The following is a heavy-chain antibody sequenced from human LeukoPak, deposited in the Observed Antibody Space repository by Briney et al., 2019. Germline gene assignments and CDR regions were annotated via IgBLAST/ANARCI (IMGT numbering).Heavy chain of an antibody. Sequence: PGGSLRLSCAASGFTFSSYAMHWVRQAPGTGLEWVAVISYDGSNKYYADSVKGRFTISRDNSKNTLYLQMNSLRAEDTAVYYCARSGGNWGLYYDSSGDFDYWGQGTLVTVSS. D-gene: IGHD3-22*01. V-gene: IGHV3-30-3*01. CDR3: ARSGGNWGLYYDSSGDFDY. CDR1: GFTFSSYA. J-gene: IGHJ4*02. CDR2: ISYDGSNK.